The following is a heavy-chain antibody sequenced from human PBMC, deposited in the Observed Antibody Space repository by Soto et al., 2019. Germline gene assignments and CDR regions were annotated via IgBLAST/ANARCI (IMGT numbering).Heavy chain of an antibody. V-gene: IGHV1-8*01. CDR3: ARGLRGRITGTTVPKNHYYYYMDV. CDR2: MNPNSGNT. D-gene: IGHD1-7*01. J-gene: IGHJ6*03. Sequence: QVQLVQSGAEVKKPGASVKVSCKASGYTFTSYDINWVRQATGQGLEWMGWMNPNSGNTGYAQKFQGRVTMTRNTSISTAYMELSSLRSEDTAVYYCARGLRGRITGTTVPKNHYYYYMDVWGKGTTVTVSS. CDR1: GYTFTSYD.